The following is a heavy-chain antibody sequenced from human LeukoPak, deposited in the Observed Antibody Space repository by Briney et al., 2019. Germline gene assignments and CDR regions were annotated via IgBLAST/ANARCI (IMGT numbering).Heavy chain of an antibody. J-gene: IGHJ6*03. V-gene: IGHV3-33*01. CDR1: GFTFRSYG. CDR3: ARGKSYYYYMDV. Sequence: GGSLRLSCVASGFTFRSYGIHWVRQAPGKGLEWLAFIWYDEITKNYADSVKGRFTISRDNAKNSLYLQMNSLRAEDTAVYYCARGKSYYYYMDVWGKGTTVTVSS. CDR2: IWYDEITK.